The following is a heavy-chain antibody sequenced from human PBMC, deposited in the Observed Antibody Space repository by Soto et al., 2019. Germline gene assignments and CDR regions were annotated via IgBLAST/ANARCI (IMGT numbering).Heavy chain of an antibody. Sequence: SETLSLTCTVSGDSISSGNKYWSWIRQPPGKCLEWIGYIFSSGTTYYNPSLKSRLTMSLDASQNQFSLKLNSLTDADTAVYFCARVPSPFDYYYAMDVWGQGTTVTVS. CDR1: GDSISSGNKY. D-gene: IGHD3-16*01. CDR2: IFSSGTT. CDR3: ARVPSPFDYYYAMDV. V-gene: IGHV4-30-4*01. J-gene: IGHJ6*02.